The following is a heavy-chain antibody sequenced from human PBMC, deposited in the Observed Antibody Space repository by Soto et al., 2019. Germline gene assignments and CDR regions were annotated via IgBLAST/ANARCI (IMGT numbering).Heavy chain of an antibody. CDR1: CGSIISSSYY. D-gene: IGHD6-19*01. V-gene: IGHV4-39*01. CDR3: ARSLVAGTYL. Sequence: SETLSLTCTFSCGSIISSSYYWGWIRQPPGKGLERIGSIYYSGSTYYNPSLKSRVTISVDTSKNQFSLKLSSVTAADTAVYYCARSLVAGTYLWGQGTLVTVSS. CDR2: IYYSGST. J-gene: IGHJ5*02.